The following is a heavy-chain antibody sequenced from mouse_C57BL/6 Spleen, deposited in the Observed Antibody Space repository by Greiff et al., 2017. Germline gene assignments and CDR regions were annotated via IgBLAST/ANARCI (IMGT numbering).Heavy chain of an antibody. J-gene: IGHJ2*01. CDR3: ARGETTTVVFDY. D-gene: IGHD1-1*01. CDR2: IYPGDGDT. CDR1: GYAFSSSW. V-gene: IGHV1-82*01. Sequence: QVQLKESGPELVKPGASVKISCKASGYAFSSSWMNWVKQRPGKGLEWIGRIYPGDGDTNYNGKFKGKATLTADKSSSTAYMQLSSLTSEDSAVYFCARGETTTVVFDYWGQGTTLTGSS.